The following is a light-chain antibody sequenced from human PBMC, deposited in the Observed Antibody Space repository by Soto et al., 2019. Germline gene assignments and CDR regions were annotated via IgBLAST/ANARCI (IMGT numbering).Light chain of an antibody. V-gene: IGKV1-5*01. CDR2: DAS. CDR3: HHYRSYSLT. Sequence: DIQMTQSPSTLSASVGDRVIITCRASQSIDRWLAWYQQRPGKAPRLLLYDASNLEGVVPSRFSGSGSGPEFTLTISSLKSDDFATYYCHHYRSYSLTFGGGTKLEIK. CDR1: QSIDRW. J-gene: IGKJ4*01.